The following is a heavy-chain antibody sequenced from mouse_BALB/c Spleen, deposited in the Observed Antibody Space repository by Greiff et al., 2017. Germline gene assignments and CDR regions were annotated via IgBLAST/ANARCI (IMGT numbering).Heavy chain of an antibody. CDR1: GFTFSDYG. V-gene: IGHV5-15*02. D-gene: IGHD1-1*01. CDR3: ARKIRDYYGSSSYAMDY. J-gene: IGHJ4*01. Sequence: EVMLVESGGGLVQPGGSRKLSCAASGFTFSDYGMAWVRQAPGKGPEWVAFISNLAYSIYYADTVTGRFTISRENAKNTLYLEMSSLRSEDTAMYYCARKIRDYYGSSSYAMDYWGQGTSVTVSS. CDR2: ISNLAYSI.